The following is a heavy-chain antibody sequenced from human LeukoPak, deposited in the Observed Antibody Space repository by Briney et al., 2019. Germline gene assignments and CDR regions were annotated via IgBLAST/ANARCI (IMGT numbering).Heavy chain of an antibody. CDR3: AREMGSSNAFDI. CDR1: GGSISSGSYY. D-gene: IGHD6-6*01. J-gene: IGHJ3*02. Sequence: SETLSLTCTVSGGSISSGSYYWSWIRQPAGKGLEWIGRIYTSGSTNYNPSLKSRVTISVDTSKNQFSLKLSSVTAADTAVYYCAREMGSSNAFDIWGQGTMVTVSS. V-gene: IGHV4-61*02. CDR2: IYTSGST.